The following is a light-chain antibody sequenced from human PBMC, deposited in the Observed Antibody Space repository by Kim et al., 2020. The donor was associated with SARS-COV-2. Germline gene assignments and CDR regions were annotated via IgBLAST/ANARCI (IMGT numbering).Light chain of an antibody. Sequence: DIVVTQSPLSLPVTPGEPASISCRSTQSLLHSSGHNFLDWYVQKPGQSPQLLIYWGAHRASGVPDRFSGSVSGTDFTLKISRVQAEDVGVYYCMQALQTPWTFGQGTRLEIK. V-gene: IGKV2-28*01. CDR3: MQALQTPWT. CDR1: QSLLHSSGHNF. CDR2: WGA. J-gene: IGKJ5*01.